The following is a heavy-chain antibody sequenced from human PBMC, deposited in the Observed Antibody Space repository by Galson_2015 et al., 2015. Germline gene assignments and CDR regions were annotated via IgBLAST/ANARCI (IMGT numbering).Heavy chain of an antibody. CDR3: ARADSSYPPVDF. CDR1: GFTFSNYG. J-gene: IGHJ4*02. D-gene: IGHD1-26*01. CDR2: ISSSTSYT. V-gene: IGHV3-21*01. Sequence: SLRLSCAASGFTFSNYGMNWVRQAPGKGLEWVSSISSSTSYTYYADSVKGRFTISRDKAKNSLYLQLNSLRAEDTAVYYCARADSSYPPVDFCGQGTLGTVSS.